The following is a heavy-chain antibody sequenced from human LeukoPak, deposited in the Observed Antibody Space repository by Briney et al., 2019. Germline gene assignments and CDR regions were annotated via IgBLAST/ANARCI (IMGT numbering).Heavy chain of an antibody. Sequence: GSLRLSCAASGLTVSSNCMSWVRQAPGKGLEWIGEINHSGSTNYNPSLKSRVTISVDTSKNQFSLKLSSVTAADTAVYYCARKEYYYDRNFDYWGQGTLVTVSS. V-gene: IGHV4-34*01. CDR1: GLTVSSNC. CDR2: INHSGST. CDR3: ARKEYYYDRNFDY. J-gene: IGHJ4*02. D-gene: IGHD3-22*01.